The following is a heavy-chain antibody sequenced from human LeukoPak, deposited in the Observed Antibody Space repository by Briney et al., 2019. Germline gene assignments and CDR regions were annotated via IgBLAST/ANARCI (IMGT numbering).Heavy chain of an antibody. J-gene: IGHJ4*02. V-gene: IGHV3-23*01. CDR2: IDSTGAYT. D-gene: IGHD6-25*01. Sequence: GGSLRLFCAASGFIFSNYAMSWVRQAPGKGLEWVSAIDSTGAYTWYADSVKGRFTISKDSSKTILYLQMNSLRAEDAAVYFCAKGSAAGRPYYFDYWGQGTLVTVSS. CDR3: AKGSAAGRPYYFDY. CDR1: GFIFSNYA.